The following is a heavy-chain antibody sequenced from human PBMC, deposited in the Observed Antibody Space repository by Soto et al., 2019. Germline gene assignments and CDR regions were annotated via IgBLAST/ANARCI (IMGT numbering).Heavy chain of an antibody. J-gene: IGHJ4*02. CDR3: ARDTPSSGFDY. CDR2: IHTSGNT. D-gene: IGHD6-19*01. Sequence: PSETLSLTCSVSGGSISSYYWSWIRQPAGKGLEWIGRIHTSGNTNYNPSLKSRVTMSVDTSKNQFSLKLSSVTAADTAVYYCARDTPSSGFDYWGQGTLVTVSS. CDR1: GGSISSYY. V-gene: IGHV4-4*07.